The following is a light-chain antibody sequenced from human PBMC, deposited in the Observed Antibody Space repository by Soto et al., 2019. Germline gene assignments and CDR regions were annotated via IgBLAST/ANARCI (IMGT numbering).Light chain of an antibody. V-gene: IGLV2-14*01. CDR3: SSYTPSRTLLDV. J-gene: IGLJ1*01. CDR2: EVS. Sequence: QSVLTQPASVSGSPGQSITISCTGTSSDVGGYNSVSWYQQHPGKAPKLLIYEVSNRPSGVSNRFSGSKAGNTASLTISGLQAEDEADYDCSSYTPSRTLLDVFGTGTKLTVL. CDR1: SSDVGGYNS.